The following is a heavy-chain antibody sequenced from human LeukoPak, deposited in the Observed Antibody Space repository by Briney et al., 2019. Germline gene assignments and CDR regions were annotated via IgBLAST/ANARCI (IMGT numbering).Heavy chain of an antibody. D-gene: IGHD3-22*01. Sequence: GGSLRLSCAASGFTFSSYSMNWVRQAPGKGLEWVSSISINRSYMYYADSVKGRFTISRDNAKNSLSPQMNSLRAEDTAVYYCARAYDSSSSFDYWGQGTLVTVSS. CDR2: ISINRSYM. V-gene: IGHV3-21*01. J-gene: IGHJ4*02. CDR1: GFTFSSYS. CDR3: ARAYDSSSSFDY.